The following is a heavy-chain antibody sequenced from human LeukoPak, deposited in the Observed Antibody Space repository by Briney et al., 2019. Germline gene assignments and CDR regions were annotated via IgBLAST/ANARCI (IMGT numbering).Heavy chain of an antibody. D-gene: IGHD2-15*01. Sequence: AETLSLTCTVSGGSISSYYWSWIRQPPGKGLEGIGYIYYSGGTTYNPPLTRRFTTSVDTSKNQFSLKLSSVTAADTAVYYCARESHIVVVVAATQGFDYWGQGTLVTVSS. CDR1: GGSISSYY. CDR2: IYYSGGT. J-gene: IGHJ4*02. V-gene: IGHV4-59*12. CDR3: ARESHIVVVVAATQGFDY.